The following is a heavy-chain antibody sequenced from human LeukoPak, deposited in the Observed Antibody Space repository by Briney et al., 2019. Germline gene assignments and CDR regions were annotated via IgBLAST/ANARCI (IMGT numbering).Heavy chain of an antibody. CDR3: ARQMIVVVEDAFDI. Sequence: SETLSLTCTVSGGSISSSSYYWGWIRQPPGKGLEWIGSIYYSGSTYYNPSLKSRVTISVDTSKNQFSLKLSSVTAADTAVYYCARQMIVVVEDAFDIWGQGTMVTVSS. V-gene: IGHV4-39*01. J-gene: IGHJ3*02. D-gene: IGHD3-22*01. CDR1: GGSISSSSYY. CDR2: IYYSGST.